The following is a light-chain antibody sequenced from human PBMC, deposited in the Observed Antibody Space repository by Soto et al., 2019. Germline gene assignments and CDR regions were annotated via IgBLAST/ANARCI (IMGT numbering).Light chain of an antibody. CDR2: EVS. J-gene: IGLJ1*01. CDR1: SSDVGSYNL. Sequence: QSALTQPASVSGSPGQSITISCTGTSSDVGSYNLVSWYQQHPGKAPKLMIYEVSKRPSGVSNRFSGSKSGNTASLTISGLQAEDEADYYCCSYAGSCTPYVFGTGTKLTVL. CDR3: CSYAGSCTPYV. V-gene: IGLV2-23*02.